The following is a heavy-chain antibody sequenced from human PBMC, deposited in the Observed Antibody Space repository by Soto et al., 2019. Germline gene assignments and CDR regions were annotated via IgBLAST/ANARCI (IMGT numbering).Heavy chain of an antibody. Sequence: ASVTVSCKVSGYTLTVLSMHWVRQSPGKGLEWMGGFDPEDGETIYAQKFQGRVTMTEDTSTDTAYMELSSLRSEDTAVYYCATGGVAAAGPNLYYYYGMDVWGQGTTVTLSS. CDR2: FDPEDGET. V-gene: IGHV1-24*01. J-gene: IGHJ6*02. CDR3: ATGGVAAAGPNLYYYYGMDV. CDR1: GYTLTVLS. D-gene: IGHD6-13*01.